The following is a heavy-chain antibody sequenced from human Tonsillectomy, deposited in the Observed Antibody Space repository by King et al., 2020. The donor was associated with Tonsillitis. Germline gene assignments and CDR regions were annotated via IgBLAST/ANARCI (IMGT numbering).Heavy chain of an antibody. CDR3: SKRPAAVSQYYHMDV. D-gene: IGHD2-2*01. CDR1: GGSISSINW. Sequence: VQLQESGPGLLKPSGTLSLTCAVSGGSISSINWWGWFRQPPGKGLEGIGESYQSWTTHYNPSLKSRVTISVDKSKNQFSLNLTSVTAADTAVYYCSKRPAAVSQYYHMDVWGKGTTVTVSS. J-gene: IGHJ6*03. V-gene: IGHV4-4*02. CDR2: SYQSWTT.